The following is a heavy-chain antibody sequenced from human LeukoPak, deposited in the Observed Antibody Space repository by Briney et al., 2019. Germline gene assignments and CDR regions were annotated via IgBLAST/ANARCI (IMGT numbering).Heavy chain of an antibody. Sequence: GASVTVSFKASGNTFTAYYMHWVRQAPGQGLEWMGGINPNSGGTNYAQKFQGRVTMTRDSSISTAYMELSRLRSDDTAVYYCARDSLAAAGIYSWGQGTLVTVSS. CDR2: INPNSGGT. D-gene: IGHD6-13*01. V-gene: IGHV1-2*02. CDR3: ARDSLAAAGIYS. CDR1: GNTFTAYY. J-gene: IGHJ4*02.